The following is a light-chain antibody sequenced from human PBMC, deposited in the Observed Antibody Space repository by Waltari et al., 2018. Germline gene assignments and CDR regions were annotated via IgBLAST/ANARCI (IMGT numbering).Light chain of an antibody. CDR2: AAS. Sequence: DMELTQSPSSLSASVGHRLTITCWASQNIDNFLSWYQQISGKAHKIRISAASTLQSGAPTMFSSGGSTKDITLTSTSLQPEDFANYYCQQTYNIPLTFGGGSRVEIK. J-gene: IGKJ4*01. CDR1: QNIDNF. V-gene: IGKV1-39*01. CDR3: QQTYNIPLT.